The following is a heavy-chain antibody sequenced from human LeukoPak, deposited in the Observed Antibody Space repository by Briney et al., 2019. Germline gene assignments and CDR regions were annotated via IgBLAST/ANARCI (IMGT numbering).Heavy chain of an antibody. V-gene: IGHV3-21*01. CDR3: ARVGVGATEPYYYYMDV. D-gene: IGHD1-26*01. J-gene: IGHJ6*03. CDR2: ISSSSSYI. Sequence: GGSLRLSCAASGFTFSSYSMTWVRQAPGKGLEWVSSISSSSSYIYYADSVKGRFTISRDNAKNSLYLQMNSLRAEDTAVYYCARVGVGATEPYYYYMDVWGKGTTVTVSS. CDR1: GFTFSSYS.